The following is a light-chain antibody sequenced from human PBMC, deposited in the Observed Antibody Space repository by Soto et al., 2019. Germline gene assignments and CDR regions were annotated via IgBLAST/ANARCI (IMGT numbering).Light chain of an antibody. CDR3: QQSYITPPT. CDR1: QSISSS. J-gene: IGKJ4*01. CDR2: AAS. V-gene: IGKV1-39*01. Sequence: DIQMTQSPSSLSASVGDRVTITCRASQSISSSLNWYQQKPVKAPKLLIYAASSLQIGVPSRFSGSGSGTDFTLAISSLQPEDFATYCCQQSYITPPTFGGGTKVDIK.